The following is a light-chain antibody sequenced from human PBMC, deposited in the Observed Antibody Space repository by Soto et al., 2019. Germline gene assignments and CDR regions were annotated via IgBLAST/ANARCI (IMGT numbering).Light chain of an antibody. CDR1: SSDVGGYNY. CDR3: CSYAGSYTFVV. Sequence: QSALTQPRSVSGSPGQSVTISCTGTSSDVGGYNYVSWYQQHPGKAPKLMIYDVSKRPSGVPDRFSGSKSGNRASLTIFGLQAEDGADYYCCSYAGSYTFVVFGGGTKLTVL. CDR2: DVS. J-gene: IGLJ2*01. V-gene: IGLV2-11*01.